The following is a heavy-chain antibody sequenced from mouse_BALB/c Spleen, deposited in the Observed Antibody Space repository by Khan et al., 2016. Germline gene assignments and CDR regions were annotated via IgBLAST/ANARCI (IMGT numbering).Heavy chain of an antibody. J-gene: IGHJ4*01. CDR2: IDPANGNT. Sequence: VQLQQSGAELVKPGASVKLSCTASGFNIKDTYMHWVKQRPEQGLEWIGRIDPANGNTKYDPKFQGKATITADTSSNTAYLQLSSLTSEDTAVDYCARGDPYYAMDYWGEGTSVTVSS. CDR3: ARGDPYYAMDY. V-gene: IGHV14-3*02. CDR1: GFNIKDTY.